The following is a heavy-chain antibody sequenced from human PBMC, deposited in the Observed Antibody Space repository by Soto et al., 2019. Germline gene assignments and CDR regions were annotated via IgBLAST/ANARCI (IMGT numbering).Heavy chain of an antibody. CDR1: GFTFSTSG. D-gene: IGHD2-15*01. CDR2: ISGRGSAT. CDR3: AKDSSPVVVVASAFDF. Sequence: EVQLLESGGGLVQPGESLRLSCAASGFTFSTSGMTWVRQAPGKGLEWVSGISGRGSATYYADSVKGRFTISRDDSKXTLYLQMNSLRVEDTALYYCAKDSSPVVVVASAFDFWGQGTMVTVSS. V-gene: IGHV3-23*01. J-gene: IGHJ3*01.